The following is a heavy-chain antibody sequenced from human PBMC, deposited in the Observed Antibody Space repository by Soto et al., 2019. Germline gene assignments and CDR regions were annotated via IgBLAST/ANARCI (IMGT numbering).Heavy chain of an antibody. CDR1: GFTFSNYA. CDR2: ISSAVNT. Sequence: RRLSCAGSGFTFSNYAMSWVRQAPGKGLEWVSAISSAVNTYYADSVKGRFTISRDNSKNTLSLQMNSLRAEDTAVYYCAKQVRDGTSSPYYFDYWGKGTRVTVS. D-gene: IGHD6-6*01. J-gene: IGHJ4*02. CDR3: AKQVRDGTSSPYYFDY. V-gene: IGHV3-23*01.